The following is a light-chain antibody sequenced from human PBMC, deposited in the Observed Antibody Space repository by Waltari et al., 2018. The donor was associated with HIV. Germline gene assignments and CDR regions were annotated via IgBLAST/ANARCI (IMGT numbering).Light chain of an antibody. CDR3: EQIYTFPLFS. CDR1: QTIGDY. V-gene: IGKV1-39*01. Sequence: DLQLTQSPSPLSASVGDRVTITCRASQTIGDYVNWYQQKPGKPPKLLIYSATSLQPGVPSRFSGSGSGTDFALTISSLQPEDFAIYYCEQIYTFPLFSFGPGTKVDIK. CDR2: SAT. J-gene: IGKJ3*01.